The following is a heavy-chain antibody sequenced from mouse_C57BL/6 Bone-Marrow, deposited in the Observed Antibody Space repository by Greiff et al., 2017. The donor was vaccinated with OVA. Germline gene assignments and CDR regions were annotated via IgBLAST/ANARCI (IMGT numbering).Heavy chain of an antibody. CDR1: GYAFSSSW. J-gene: IGHJ4*01. V-gene: IGHV1-82*01. Sequence: VQLQESGPELVKPGASVKISCKASGYAFSSSWMNWVKQRPGKGLEWIGRIYPGDGDTNYNGKFKGKATLTADKSSSTAYMQLSSLTSEDSAVYYCARFNWTYYYAMDYWGQGTSVTVSS. CDR2: IYPGDGDT. CDR3: ARFNWTYYYAMDY.